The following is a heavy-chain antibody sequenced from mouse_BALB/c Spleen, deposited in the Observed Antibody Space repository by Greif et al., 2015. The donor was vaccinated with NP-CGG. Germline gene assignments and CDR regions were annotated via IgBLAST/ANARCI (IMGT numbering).Heavy chain of an antibody. Sequence: VQLQESGAELVRPGSSVKISCKASGYAFSSYWMNWVKRRPGQGLEWIGQIYPGDGDNNYNGKFKGKATLTADKSSSTAYMQLRSLKSEDSAVYFCARFQGYYFDYWGQGTTLTVSS. CDR1: GYAFSSYW. CDR2: IYPGDGDN. CDR3: ARFQGYYFDY. J-gene: IGHJ2*01. V-gene: IGHV1-80*01.